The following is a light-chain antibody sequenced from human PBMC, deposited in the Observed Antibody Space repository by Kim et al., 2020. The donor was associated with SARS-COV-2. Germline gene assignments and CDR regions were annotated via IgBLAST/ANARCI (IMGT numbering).Light chain of an antibody. CDR2: DAS. Sequence: LSPGESATRSGRASQSVSSNLAWYQQKPGQAPRLLIYDASNRATGIPARFSGSGSGTDFTLTISSREPEDFAVYYCHQRSNWPPYTFGQGTKLEI. V-gene: IGKV3-11*01. CDR3: HQRSNWPPYT. CDR1: QSVSSN. J-gene: IGKJ2*01.